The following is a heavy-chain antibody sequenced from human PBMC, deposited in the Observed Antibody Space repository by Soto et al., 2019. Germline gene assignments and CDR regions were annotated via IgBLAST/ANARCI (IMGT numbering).Heavy chain of an antibody. CDR2: IYYSGST. CDR3: ARVIMVRGVIITGPNFDY. Sequence: SETLSLTCTVSGGSISSGGYYWSWIRQHPGKGLEWIGYIYYSGSTYYNPSLKSRVTISVDTSKNQFYLKLNSVTAADTALYYCARVIMVRGVIITGPNFDYWGQGTLVTVSS. D-gene: IGHD3-10*01. V-gene: IGHV4-31*03. CDR1: GGSISSGGYY. J-gene: IGHJ4*02.